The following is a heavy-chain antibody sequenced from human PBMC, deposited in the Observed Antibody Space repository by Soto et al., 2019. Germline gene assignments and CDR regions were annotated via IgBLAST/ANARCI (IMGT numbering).Heavy chain of an antibody. CDR2: IYRTGST. J-gene: IGHJ4*02. V-gene: IGHV4-4*02. Sequence: QVQLQESGPGLVKPSGTLSLTCAVSGGSFTSNNWWTWVRQPPGQGLEWIGEIYRTGSTNYNPSLKSRVTISHDKSENQFSLEVTSLTAADPAVYYCASRDPGTSVDYWGQGTLVTVSS. CDR3: ASRDPGTSVDY. D-gene: IGHD1-7*01. CDR1: GGSFTSNNW.